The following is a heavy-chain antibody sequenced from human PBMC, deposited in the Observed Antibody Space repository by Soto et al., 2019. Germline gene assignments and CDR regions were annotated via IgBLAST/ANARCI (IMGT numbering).Heavy chain of an antibody. D-gene: IGHD6-19*01. V-gene: IGHV4-39*01. CDR2: IYYSGST. CDR3: ARHEAPSGWYFDY. CDR1: GGSISSSSYY. Sequence: QLQLQESGPGLVKPSETLSLTCTVSGGSISSSSYYWGWIRQPPGKGLEWIGSIYYSGSTYYNPSPTSRVXXSXDXXKNQFSLKLSSVTAADTAVYYCARHEAPSGWYFDYWGQGTLVTVSS. J-gene: IGHJ4*02.